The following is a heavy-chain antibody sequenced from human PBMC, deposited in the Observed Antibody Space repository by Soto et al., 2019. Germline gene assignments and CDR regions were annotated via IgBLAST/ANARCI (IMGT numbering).Heavy chain of an antibody. Sequence: SETLSLTCTVSGGSMRSDNYFWSWIRQPPGKGLEWIGYIYHRETTFYNPSFESRLTLSVDTAKNQFSLKLHSMSAADRAVYFCARGGGSDSFDYWGQGILVTVSS. D-gene: IGHD1-26*01. CDR1: GGSMRSDNYF. J-gene: IGHJ4*02. CDR2: IYHRETT. CDR3: ARGGGSDSFDY. V-gene: IGHV4-30-4*01.